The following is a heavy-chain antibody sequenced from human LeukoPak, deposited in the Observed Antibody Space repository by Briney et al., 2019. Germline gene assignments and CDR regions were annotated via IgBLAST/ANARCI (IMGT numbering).Heavy chain of an antibody. CDR2: INPNSGGT. CDR3: ARDDDFVDY. D-gene: IGHD1-1*01. J-gene: IGHJ4*02. V-gene: IGHV1-2*02. CDR1: GYTFTGYY. Sequence: ASVTVSFKASGYTFTGYYMHWVRQAPGQGLEWMGWINPNSGGTNYAQKFRGRVTMTRDTSNSTAYMDLSRLRSDDTAVYYCARDDDFVDYWGQGSLVTVSS.